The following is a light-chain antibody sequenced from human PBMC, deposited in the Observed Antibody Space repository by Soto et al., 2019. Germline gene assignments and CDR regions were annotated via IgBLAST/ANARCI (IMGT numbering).Light chain of an antibody. Sequence: QSVLTQPASVSGSPGQSIAISCTGTRSDVGAYNYVSWYQQHPGKAPKLMISEVTNRPSGVSDRFSGSKSGNTASLTISGLQAEDEADYYCSSFTSRFTGVFGTGTKLTVL. V-gene: IGLV2-14*01. CDR3: SSFTSRFTGV. CDR2: EVT. J-gene: IGLJ1*01. CDR1: RSDVGAYNY.